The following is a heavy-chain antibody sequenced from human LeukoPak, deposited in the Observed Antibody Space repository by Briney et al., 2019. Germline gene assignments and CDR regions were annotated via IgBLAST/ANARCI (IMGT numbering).Heavy chain of an antibody. CDR1: GGSISNNY. CDR3: ARGDYYGSGRFHY. CDR2: LFFGGST. V-gene: IGHV4-59*01. J-gene: IGHJ4*02. Sequence: SETLSLTCTVSGGSISNNYWNWIRQPPGKGLEWIGYLFFGGSTNYNPSLKSRVTISLDTSKSQFSLRLTSVTAADTAIYYCARGDYYGSGRFHYWGQGTLVTVSS. D-gene: IGHD3-10*01.